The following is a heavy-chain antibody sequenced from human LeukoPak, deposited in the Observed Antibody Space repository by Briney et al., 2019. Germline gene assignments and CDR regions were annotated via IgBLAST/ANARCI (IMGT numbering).Heavy chain of an antibody. CDR1: GGSISSSYYF. CDR3: ARHSRGYYYDSSGYGFDY. CDR2: VYYSGGT. Sequence: SETLSLTCTVSGGSISSSYYFWAWIRQPPGKGLEWIGSVYYSGGTYYNPSLKSRVTISVDTSKNQFSLKLSSVTAADTAVYYCARHSRGYYYDSSGYGFDYWGQGTLVTVSS. D-gene: IGHD3-22*01. J-gene: IGHJ4*02. V-gene: IGHV4-39*01.